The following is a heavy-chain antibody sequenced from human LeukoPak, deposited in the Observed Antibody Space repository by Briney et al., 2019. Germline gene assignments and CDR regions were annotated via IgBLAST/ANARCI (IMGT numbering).Heavy chain of an antibody. CDR2: IKQEGSEK. Sequence: GGSLRLSCAAAGFTFSSYWMSWVRQAPGKGLELVSTIKQEGSEKHYVDSVKGRVSISRHNGKNSLYLQMNSLRDEDTAVYYCARSMWGSYRPLSNWGQGTLVSVSS. CDR1: GFTFSSYW. CDR3: ARSMWGSYRPLSN. J-gene: IGHJ4*02. D-gene: IGHD3-16*02. V-gene: IGHV3-7*01.